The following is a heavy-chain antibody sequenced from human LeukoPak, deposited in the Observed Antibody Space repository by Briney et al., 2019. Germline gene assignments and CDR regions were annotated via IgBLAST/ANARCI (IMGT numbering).Heavy chain of an antibody. J-gene: IGHJ3*01. Sequence: SQTLSLTCAISGDSVYRNSAAWSWIRQSPSRGLEWLGRTYYRSKRYNHYAISVKGRITINPDTSKNQFSLQLNSVTPEDTAVYYCGRANSSSWSEDAFDVWGQGLMVTVSS. CDR1: GDSVYRNSAA. CDR3: GRANSSSWSEDAFDV. D-gene: IGHD6-13*01. CDR2: TYYRSKRYN. V-gene: IGHV6-1*01.